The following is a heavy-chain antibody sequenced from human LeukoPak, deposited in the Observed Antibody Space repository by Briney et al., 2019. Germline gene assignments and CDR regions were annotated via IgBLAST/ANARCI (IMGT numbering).Heavy chain of an antibody. Sequence: GESLKISWKGSGYSFPTYWIAWVRQMPGKGLEWMGIIYPDVSNIRYSPSFQGQVTISADKSISTAYLQWSSLKASDTAMYYCARPPSRGYSSSFEYWGPGTLVTVSS. D-gene: IGHD2-2*03. J-gene: IGHJ4*02. CDR2: IYPDVSNI. CDR1: GYSFPTYW. CDR3: ARPPSRGYSSSFEY. V-gene: IGHV5-51*01.